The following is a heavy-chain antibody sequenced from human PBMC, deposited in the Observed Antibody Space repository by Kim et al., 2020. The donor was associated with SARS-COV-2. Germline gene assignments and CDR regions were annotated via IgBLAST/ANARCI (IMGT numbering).Heavy chain of an antibody. J-gene: IGHJ4*02. CDR3: AKDHSSGYSFGTPSSPIFDY. CDR2: ISYDGSNK. D-gene: IGHD3-22*01. CDR1: GFTFSSYG. Sequence: GGSLRLSCAASGFTFSSYGMHWVRQAPGKGLEWVAVISYDGSNKYYADSVKGRFTISRDNSKNTLYLQMNSLRAEDTAVYYCAKDHSSGYSFGTPSSPIFDYWGQGTLVTVSS. V-gene: IGHV3-30*18.